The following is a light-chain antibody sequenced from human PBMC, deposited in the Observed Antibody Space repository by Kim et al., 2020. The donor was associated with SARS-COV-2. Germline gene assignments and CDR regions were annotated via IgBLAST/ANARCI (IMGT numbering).Light chain of an antibody. V-gene: IGKV1-5*03. CDR2: KAS. J-gene: IGKJ2*01. CDR3: QQYDSYPVT. CDR1: QSISSS. Sequence: DIQMTQSPSTLSASVGDRVTITCRASQSISSSLAWYQQKPGKAPKLLIYKASNLQSGVPSGFSGSGSGTEFTLTISSLQPDDFATYYCQQYDSYPVTFGQGTKLEI.